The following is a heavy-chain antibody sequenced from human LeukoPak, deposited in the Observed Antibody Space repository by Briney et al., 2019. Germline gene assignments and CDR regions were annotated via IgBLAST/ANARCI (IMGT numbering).Heavy chain of an antibody. CDR3: AKAQTAYSSGWYGDY. CDR2: ISGSGGST. V-gene: IGHV3-23*01. D-gene: IGHD6-19*01. Sequence: GGSLRLSCAASGFTFSSYAMSWVRQAPGKGLEWVSAISGSGGSTYYADSVKGRFTISRDNSKNTLYLQMNSLRAEDTAVYYCAKAQTAYSSGWYGDYWGQGTLVTVSS. J-gene: IGHJ4*02. CDR1: GFTFSSYA.